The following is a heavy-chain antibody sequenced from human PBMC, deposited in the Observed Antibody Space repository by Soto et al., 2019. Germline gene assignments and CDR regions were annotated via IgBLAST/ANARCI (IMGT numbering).Heavy chain of an antibody. J-gene: IGHJ5*02. CDR3: ARGLSDGSGSYYKRLFDP. Sequence: SETLSLTCAVYGGSFSGYYWSWIRQPPGKGLEWIGEINHSGSTNYNPSLKSRVTISVDTSKNQFSLKLRSVTAADTAVYYCARGLSDGSGSYYKRLFDPWGQGTLVTVSS. D-gene: IGHD3-10*01. V-gene: IGHV4-34*01. CDR1: GGSFSGYY. CDR2: INHSGST.